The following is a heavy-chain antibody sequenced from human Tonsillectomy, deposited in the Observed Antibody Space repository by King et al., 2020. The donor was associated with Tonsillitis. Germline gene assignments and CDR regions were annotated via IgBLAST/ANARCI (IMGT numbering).Heavy chain of an antibody. D-gene: IGHD5-12*01. J-gene: IGHJ4*02. CDR2: ISSSGRTI. CDR3: AGGDSGYDYFDY. V-gene: IGHV3-11*01. CDR1: GFMFSDNY. Sequence: VQLVESGGGLVKPGGSLRLSCAASGFMFSDNYMTWIRQAPGKGLEWLAYISSSGRTIQYGDSVKGRFTISSDHAKNSLYLQMNSLRAEDTAVYYCAGGDSGYDYFDYWGQGTLVTVSS.